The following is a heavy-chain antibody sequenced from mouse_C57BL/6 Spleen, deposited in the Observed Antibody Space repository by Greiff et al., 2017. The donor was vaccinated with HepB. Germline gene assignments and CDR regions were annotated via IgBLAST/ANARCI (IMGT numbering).Heavy chain of an antibody. CDR1: GYAFSSYW. CDR2: IYPGDGDT. D-gene: IGHD4-1*01. J-gene: IGHJ4*01. CDR3: ARSNWDVRAMDY. Sequence: QVQLQQSGAELVKPGASVKISCKASGYAFSSYWMNWVKQRPGKGLEWIGQIYPGDGDTNYNGKFKGKATLTADKSSSTAYMQLSSLTSEDSAVYFCARSNWDVRAMDYRGQGTSVTVSS. V-gene: IGHV1-80*01.